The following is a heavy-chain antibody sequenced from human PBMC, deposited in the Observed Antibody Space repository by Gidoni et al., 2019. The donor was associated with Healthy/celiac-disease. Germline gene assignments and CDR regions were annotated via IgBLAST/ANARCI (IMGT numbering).Heavy chain of an antibody. V-gene: IGHV4-34*01. CDR2: IKHSENN. D-gene: IGHD1-1*01. CDR1: GGSFRGYY. Sequence: QVQLQQWGAGLLKPSETLSLTCAVYGGSFRGYYCRWIRQHPGKGREWIGEIKHSENNNYNLTRESRGTISVDTSKIQFSLKLSSVTAADTAVYYCARGQRPAIWGQGTLVTVSS. CDR3: ARGQRPAI. J-gene: IGHJ4*02.